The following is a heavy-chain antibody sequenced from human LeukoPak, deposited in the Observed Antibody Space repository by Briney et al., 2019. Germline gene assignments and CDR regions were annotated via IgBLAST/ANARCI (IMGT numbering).Heavy chain of an antibody. Sequence: GGSLRLSSAASGFTFSDYNMSWIRPAPGLGLEWVSYISSSGSTIYYSDSVKVRFTISRDNAKNSLYLQMNSLRAEDTAVYYCARDGVDTAMGTYFDYWGQGTLVTVSS. CDR3: ARDGVDTAMGTYFDY. CDR2: ISSSGSTI. J-gene: IGHJ4*02. V-gene: IGHV3-11*04. D-gene: IGHD5-18*01. CDR1: GFTFSDYN.